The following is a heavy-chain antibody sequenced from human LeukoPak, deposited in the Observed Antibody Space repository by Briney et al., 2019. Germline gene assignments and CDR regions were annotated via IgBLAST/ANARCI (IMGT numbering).Heavy chain of an antibody. CDR1: GFTFSSYW. J-gene: IGHJ5*02. V-gene: IGHV3-7*01. D-gene: IGHD6-13*01. CDR2: IKQDGSEK. CDR3: ARVSFSSSWYRVNLFNWFDP. Sequence: GGSLRLSCAASGFTFSSYWMSWVRQAPGKGLEWVANIKQDGSEKYYVDSVKGRFTISRDNAKNSLYLQMNSLRAEDTAVYYCARVSFSSSWYRVNLFNWFDPWGQGTLVTVSS.